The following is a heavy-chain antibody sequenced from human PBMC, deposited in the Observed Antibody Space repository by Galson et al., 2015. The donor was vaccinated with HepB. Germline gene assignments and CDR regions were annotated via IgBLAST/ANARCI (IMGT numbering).Heavy chain of an antibody. Sequence: SLRLSCAASGFTFSNAWMSWVRQAPGKGLEWVGRIKSKTDGGTTDYAAPVKGRFTISRDDSKNTLYLQMNSLKTEDTAVYYCTTDWANDFWSGYYTGIERGEDYYYYYGMDVWGQGTTVTVSS. CDR1: GFTFSNAW. V-gene: IGHV3-15*01. D-gene: IGHD3-3*01. CDR3: TTDWANDFWSGYYTGIERGEDYYYYYGMDV. CDR2: IKSKTDGGTT. J-gene: IGHJ6*02.